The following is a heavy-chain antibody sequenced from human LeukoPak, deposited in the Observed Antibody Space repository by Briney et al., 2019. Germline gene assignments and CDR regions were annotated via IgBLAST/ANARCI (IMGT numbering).Heavy chain of an antibody. V-gene: IGHV3-7*01. Sequence: GGSLRLSCAASGFTFSSYAMSWVRQAPGKGLEWVANIKQDGSEKYYVDSVKGRFTISRDNAKNSLYLQMNSLRAEDTAVYYCARDYVVEGAFDIWGQGTMVTVSS. D-gene: IGHD2-15*01. CDR1: GFTFSSYA. J-gene: IGHJ3*02. CDR2: IKQDGSEK. CDR3: ARDYVVEGAFDI.